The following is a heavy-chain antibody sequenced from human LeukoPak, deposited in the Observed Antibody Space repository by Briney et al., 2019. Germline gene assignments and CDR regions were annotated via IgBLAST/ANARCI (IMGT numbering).Heavy chain of an antibody. CDR1: GGSISSGDYY. D-gene: IGHD3-9*01. J-gene: IGHJ3*02. Sequence: PSQTLSLTCTVSGGSISSGDYYWSWIRQPPGKGLEWIGYIYYSGSTYYNPSLKSRVTISVDTSKNQFSLKLSSVTAADTAVYYCARVTDVLRYFDWSEDAFDIWGQGTMVTVSS. CDR3: ARVTDVLRYFDWSEDAFDI. CDR2: IYYSGST. V-gene: IGHV4-30-4*01.